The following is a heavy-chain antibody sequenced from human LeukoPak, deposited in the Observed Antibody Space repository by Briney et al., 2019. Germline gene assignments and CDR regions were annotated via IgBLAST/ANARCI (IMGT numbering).Heavy chain of an antibody. Sequence: AGGSLRLSCAASGFTFSSYAMSWVRQAPGKGLEWVSAISGSGGSTYYADSVKGRFTISRDNSKNTLYLQMNSLRAEDTAVYYCAKANSGYGQHFDCWGQGSLVTVSS. D-gene: IGHD5-12*01. J-gene: IGHJ4*02. CDR2: ISGSGGST. CDR3: AKANSGYGQHFDC. V-gene: IGHV3-23*01. CDR1: GFTFSSYA.